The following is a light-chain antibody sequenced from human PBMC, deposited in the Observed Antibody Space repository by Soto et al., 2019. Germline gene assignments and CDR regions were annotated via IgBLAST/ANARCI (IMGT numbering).Light chain of an antibody. V-gene: IGKV3-11*01. Sequence: EIVLIQSPATLSLSPGERATLSCRASPSVANFVAWYQQKPGQAPRLLIYGAFNRATGIPARFSGSGSGTDFTLTISSLEPEDAAVYYCQQYNNWPRTFGQGTKVDIK. CDR2: GAF. CDR1: PSVANF. CDR3: QQYNNWPRT. J-gene: IGKJ1*01.